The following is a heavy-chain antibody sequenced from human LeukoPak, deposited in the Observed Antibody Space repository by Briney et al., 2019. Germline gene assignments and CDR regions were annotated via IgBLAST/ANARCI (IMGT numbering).Heavy chain of an antibody. CDR1: GGSISSYY. CDR2: ISYSGTT. J-gene: IGHJ4*02. V-gene: IGHV4-59*08. CDR3: ARITGGYPSYFFDY. Sequence: SETLSLTCTVSGGSISSYYWSWIRQPPGKGLEWIGYISYSGTTTYNPSLKSRVTMSVDTSKNQFSLKLNSVTAADTAVYYCARITGGYPSYFFDYWGQGTLVTVSS. D-gene: IGHD1-14*01.